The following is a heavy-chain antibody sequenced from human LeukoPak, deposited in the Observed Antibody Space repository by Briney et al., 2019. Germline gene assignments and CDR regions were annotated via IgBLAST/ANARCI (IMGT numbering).Heavy chain of an antibody. V-gene: IGHV4-34*01. Sequence: PSETLSLTCAVYGGSFSGYYWSWILQPPGKGLEWIGEINHSGSTNYNPSLKSRVTISVDTSKNQFSLKLSSVTAADTAVYYCARGRLFYGSGSNGPQPRAPEAFDIWGQGTIVTVSS. CDR1: GGSFSGYY. CDR2: INHSGST. D-gene: IGHD3-10*01. CDR3: ARGRLFYGSGSNGPQPRAPEAFDI. J-gene: IGHJ3*02.